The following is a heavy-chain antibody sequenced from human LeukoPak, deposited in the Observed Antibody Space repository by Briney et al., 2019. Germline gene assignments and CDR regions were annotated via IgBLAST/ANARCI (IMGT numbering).Heavy chain of an antibody. CDR1: GYTFTSYY. CDR2: INPSDGAT. V-gene: IGHV1-46*01. J-gene: IGHJ4*02. D-gene: IGHD2-15*01. CDR3: ARVEFCSRGTCCLPDY. Sequence: ASVKVSCKASGYTFTSYYIHWVRQAPGQGLEWMGIINPSDGATSYAQKFQGRVTMTRDMSTSTVYMELSSLRSEDTAVYYCARVEFCSRGTCCLPDYWGQGTLVTVSS.